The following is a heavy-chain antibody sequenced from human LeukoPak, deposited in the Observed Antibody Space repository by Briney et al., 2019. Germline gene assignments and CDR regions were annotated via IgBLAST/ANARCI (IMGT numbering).Heavy chain of an antibody. V-gene: IGHV3-30*18. J-gene: IGHJ5*02. Sequence: SGGSLRLSCAASGFTFSSYGMHWVRQAPGKGLEWVAVISYDGSNKYYADSVKGRFTISRDNSKNTLYLQMNSLRAEDTAVYYCAKDSLVVPAARSWFDPGAREPWSPSPQ. D-gene: IGHD2-2*01. CDR1: GFTFSSYG. CDR3: AKDSLVVPAARSWFDP. CDR2: ISYDGSNK.